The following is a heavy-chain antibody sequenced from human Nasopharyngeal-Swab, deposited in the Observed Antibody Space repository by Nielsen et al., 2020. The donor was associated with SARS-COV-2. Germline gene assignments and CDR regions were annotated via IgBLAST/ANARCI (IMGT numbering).Heavy chain of an antibody. CDR3: AKVLWFGELYY. J-gene: IGHJ4*02. CDR2: IYHSGST. Sequence: SETLSLTCAVSGDSISSSNWWSWVRQPPGKGLEWLGEIYHSGSTNYNPSLKNRVTISVEKSKNQFSLKLSSVTAADTAVYYCAKVLWFGELYYWGQGTLVTVSS. D-gene: IGHD3-10*01. CDR1: GDSISSSNW. V-gene: IGHV4-4*02.